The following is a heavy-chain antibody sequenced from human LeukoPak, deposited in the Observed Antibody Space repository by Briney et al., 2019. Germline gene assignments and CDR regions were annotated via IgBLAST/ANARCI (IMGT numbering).Heavy chain of an antibody. CDR1: GYTFTYYY. CDR2: INPSGGST. Sequence: ASVKVSCKAPGYTFTYYYMHWVRQAPGQGLEWMGIINPSGGSTNYAQKFQGRVTMTRDTSTSTVYMELSSLRSEDTAVYYCARKAGGSYRLDYWGQGTLVTVSS. D-gene: IGHD1-26*01. V-gene: IGHV1-46*01. CDR3: ARKAGGSYRLDY. J-gene: IGHJ4*02.